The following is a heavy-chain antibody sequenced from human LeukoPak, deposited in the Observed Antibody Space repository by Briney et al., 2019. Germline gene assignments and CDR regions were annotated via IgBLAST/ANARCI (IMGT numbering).Heavy chain of an antibody. Sequence: GGSLRLSCSASGFTFSNYAMHWVRQAPGKGLEFVSGISSTGGSTNYPDSVKDRFSISRDNSKNTLYLQMTSLRADDTAVYYCVKDQHCSTTSCATRTGFDPWGQGTSVTVSS. CDR3: VKDQHCSTTSCATRTGFDP. V-gene: IGHV3-64D*06. CDR1: GFTFSNYA. D-gene: IGHD2-2*01. CDR2: ISSTGGST. J-gene: IGHJ5*02.